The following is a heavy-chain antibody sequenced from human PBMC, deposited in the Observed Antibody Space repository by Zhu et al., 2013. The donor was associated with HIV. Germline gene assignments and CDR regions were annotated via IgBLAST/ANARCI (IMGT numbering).Heavy chain of an antibody. V-gene: IGHV1-2*02. Sequence: QVQLVQSGAEVKKPGASVKVSCKASGYTFTGYYLHWVRQAPGQGLEWMGWINPNSGGTNYAQKFQGRVTMTRDTSISTAYMELRRLKSDDTAVYFCARPRYTSGRYYFDYWGQGTLVTVSS. D-gene: IGHD6-19*01. J-gene: IGHJ4*02. CDR3: ARPRYTSGRYYFDY. CDR2: INPNSGGT. CDR1: GYTFTGYY.